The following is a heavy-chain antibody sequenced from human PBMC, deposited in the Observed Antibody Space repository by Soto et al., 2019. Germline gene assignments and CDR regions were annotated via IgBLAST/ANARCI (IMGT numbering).Heavy chain of an antibody. CDR3: ASPRGCSGGRCTVNAFDI. CDR2: IYPGDSDT. D-gene: IGHD2-15*01. Sequence: PGESLKISCKGSGYSFTSYWIGWVRQMPGKGLEWMGIIYPGDSDTRYSPSFQGQVTISADKSISTAYLQWSSLKASDTAMYYCASPRGCSGGRCTVNAFDIWGQGTMVTVSS. CDR1: GYSFTSYW. V-gene: IGHV5-51*01. J-gene: IGHJ3*02.